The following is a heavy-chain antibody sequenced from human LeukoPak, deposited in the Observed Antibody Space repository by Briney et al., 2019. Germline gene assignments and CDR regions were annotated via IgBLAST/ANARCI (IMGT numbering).Heavy chain of an antibody. Sequence: GASVKVSCKASGYTFTGYGISWVRQAPGQGLEWMGWISAYNGNTNYAQKLQGRVTVTTDTSTSTAYMELRSLRSDDTAVYYCARVGSIAAAVYYFDYWGQGTLVTVSS. J-gene: IGHJ4*02. D-gene: IGHD6-13*01. V-gene: IGHV1-18*01. CDR2: ISAYNGNT. CDR1: GYTFTGYG. CDR3: ARVGSIAAAVYYFDY.